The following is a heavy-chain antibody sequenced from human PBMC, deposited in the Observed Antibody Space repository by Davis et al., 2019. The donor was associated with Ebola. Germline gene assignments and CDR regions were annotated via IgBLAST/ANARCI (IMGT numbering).Heavy chain of an antibody. CDR3: ARHVDGDFWYFDL. J-gene: IGHJ2*01. D-gene: IGHD4-17*01. CDR1: GFIFNRYG. V-gene: IGHV3-33*05. CDR2: ISYDGTNE. Sequence: GESLKISCAASGFIFNRYGIYWVRQAPGKGLEWVALISYDGTNEYYVDSVKGRFTISRDNSRNTLYLQMNGLRVEDTAVYYCARHVDGDFWYFDLWGRGTRVTVSS.